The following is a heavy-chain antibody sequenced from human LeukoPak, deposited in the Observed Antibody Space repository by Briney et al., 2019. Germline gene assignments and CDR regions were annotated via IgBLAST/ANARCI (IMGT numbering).Heavy chain of an antibody. J-gene: IGHJ4*02. CDR2: IIPSVGIA. Sequence: GASVKVSCKACVGTFSSYAIRWVRQAPAQGREWMGRIIPSVGIASYAQKFQGRVTITADKSTSTAYMELSSLRSEDTAVYYCARGREGGWFDDWGQGTLVTVSS. CDR1: VGTFSSYA. D-gene: IGHD2-15*01. CDR3: ARGREGGWFDD. V-gene: IGHV1-69*04.